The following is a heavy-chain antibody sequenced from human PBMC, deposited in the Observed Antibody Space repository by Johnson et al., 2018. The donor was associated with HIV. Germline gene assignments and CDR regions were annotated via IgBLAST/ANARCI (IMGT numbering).Heavy chain of an antibody. CDR2: ISRSGTTI. CDR3: ARVITEGGTRWAFDI. J-gene: IGHJ3*02. D-gene: IGHD6-13*01. V-gene: IGHV3-11*01. Sequence: QVQLVESGGGLVKPGGSLRLSCAASGFTFSDFYMSYIRQAPGKGLEWVSYISRSGTTIYYADSVQGRFTVSRDNAKNSLYLQMNSLRAEDTAVYYCARVITEGGTRWAFDIWGQGTMVTVSS. CDR1: GFTFSDFY.